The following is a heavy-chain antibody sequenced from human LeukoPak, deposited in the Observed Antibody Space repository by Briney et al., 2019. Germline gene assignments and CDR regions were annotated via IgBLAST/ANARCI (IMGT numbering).Heavy chain of an antibody. Sequence: GGSLRLSCAASGFTFSSYAMSWVRQAPGKGLEWVSANSGSGGSTYYAGSVKGRFTISRDNSKNTLYLQMNSLRAEDTAVYYCAKDGDYDFSGNFFDYWGQGTLVTVSS. J-gene: IGHJ4*02. CDR3: AKDGDYDFSGNFFDY. V-gene: IGHV3-23*01. CDR2: NSGSGGST. CDR1: GFTFSSYA. D-gene: IGHD3-3*01.